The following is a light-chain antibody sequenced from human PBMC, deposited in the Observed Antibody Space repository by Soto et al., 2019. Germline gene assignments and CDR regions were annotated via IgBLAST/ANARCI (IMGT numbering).Light chain of an antibody. J-gene: IGKJ1*01. Sequence: DIQMTQSPSTLSASVGDRVTITCRANQTISNCLAWYQQKPGKAPLLLIYKVTSLETGVPARFSGGGSGTEFTLPISSLQPDDFATYYCHQYYDYSTFGQGTKVDVK. CDR1: QTISNC. V-gene: IGKV1-5*03. CDR3: HQYYDYST. CDR2: KVT.